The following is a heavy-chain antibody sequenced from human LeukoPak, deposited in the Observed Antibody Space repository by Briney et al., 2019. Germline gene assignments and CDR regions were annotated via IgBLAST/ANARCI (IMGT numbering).Heavy chain of an antibody. CDR1: GYTFTGYY. J-gene: IGHJ3*02. D-gene: IGHD6-6*01. Sequence: ASVKISCKASGYTFTGYYMHWVRQAPGQGLEWMGIINPSGGSTTYAQKFQGRVTMTRDMSTSTVYMELSSLRSEDTAVYSCARGEYSSPRSAFDIWGQGTMVTVSS. CDR3: ARGEYSSPRSAFDI. V-gene: IGHV1-46*01. CDR2: INPSGGST.